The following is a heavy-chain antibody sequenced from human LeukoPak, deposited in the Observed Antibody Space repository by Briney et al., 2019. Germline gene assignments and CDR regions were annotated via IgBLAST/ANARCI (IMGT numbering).Heavy chain of an antibody. J-gene: IGHJ6*02. CDR2: IYSGGST. CDR1: GFTVSSNY. CDR3: ARGTPYYYGSGSNLYYYYGMDV. D-gene: IGHD3-10*01. Sequence: GGSLRLSCAASGFTVSSNYISWVRQAPGKGLEWVSVIYSGGSTYYADSVKGRFTISRDNSQNTLYLQMNSLRAEDTAVYYCARGTPYYYGSGSNLYYYYGMDVWGQGTTVTVSS. V-gene: IGHV3-66*02.